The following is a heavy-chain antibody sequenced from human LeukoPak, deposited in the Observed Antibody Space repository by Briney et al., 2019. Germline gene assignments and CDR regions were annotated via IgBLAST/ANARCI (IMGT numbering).Heavy chain of an antibody. CDR1: GFTFSSYG. CDR3: ARRGPRDRRFSGPMRFLEWSRFDY. D-gene: IGHD3-3*01. J-gene: IGHJ4*02. V-gene: IGHV3-30*03. Sequence: PGRSLRLSCAASGFTFSSYGMHWVRQAPGKGLEWVAVISYDGSNKYCADSVKGRFTISRDNSKNTLYLQMNSLRAEDTAVYYCARRGPRDRRFSGPMRFLEWSRFDYWGQGTLGTVSS. CDR2: ISYDGSNK.